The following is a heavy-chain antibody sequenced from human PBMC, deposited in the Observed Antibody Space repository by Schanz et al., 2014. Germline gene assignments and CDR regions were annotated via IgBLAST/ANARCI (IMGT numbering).Heavy chain of an antibody. CDR3: AKDLPAVAVAPLMTGLYDS. CDR2: IWYDGSKT. Sequence: VQLVESGGGVVQPGGSLRLSCAASGFTFSAFGMHWVRQAPGKGLEWVGVIWYDGSKTYYADSVRGRFTISRENSKNTLHLQMNSLRAEDTAVYHCAKDLPAVAVAPLMTGLYDSWGQGTLVTVSS. D-gene: IGHD6-19*01. CDR1: GFTFSAFG. V-gene: IGHV3-33*06. J-gene: IGHJ4*02.